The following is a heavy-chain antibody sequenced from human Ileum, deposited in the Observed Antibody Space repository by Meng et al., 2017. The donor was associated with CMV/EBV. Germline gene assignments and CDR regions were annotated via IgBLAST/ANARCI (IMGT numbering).Heavy chain of an antibody. Sequence: VTLQQWGAGMFKPSENLPRTCAFYGGSFSDYYWIWIRQSPGKGLEWIGEVHHSGITNYNPSLKSRVTISVDTSKNQFFLKLTSVTAADTGLYYCATNSEDYWGQGTLVTVAS. J-gene: IGHJ4*02. CDR2: VHHSGIT. D-gene: IGHD4-23*01. CDR1: GGSFSDYY. CDR3: ATNSEDY. V-gene: IGHV4-34*01.